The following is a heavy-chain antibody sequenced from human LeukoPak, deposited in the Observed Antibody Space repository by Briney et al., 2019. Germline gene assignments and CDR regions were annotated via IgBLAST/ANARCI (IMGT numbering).Heavy chain of an antibody. V-gene: IGHV3-23*01. J-gene: IGHJ4*02. Sequence: GGSLRLSCAVSGFTFSSYVMSWVRQAPGKGLEWVSAISGSGGSTYYADSVKGRFTISRDNSKNTLYLQMNSLRAEDTAVYYCAKDIYQKGGWYYFDYWGQGTLVTVSS. CDR1: GFTFSSYV. CDR2: ISGSGGST. CDR3: AKDIYQKGGWYYFDY. D-gene: IGHD6-19*01.